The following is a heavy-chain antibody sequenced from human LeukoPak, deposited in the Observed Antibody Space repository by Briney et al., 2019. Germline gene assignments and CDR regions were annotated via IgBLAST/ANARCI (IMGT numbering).Heavy chain of an antibody. J-gene: IGHJ6*03. CDR1: GGTFSSYA. CDR3: ARVIRDYGGNSDPGYYYYMDV. CDR2: VIPIFGTA. D-gene: IGHD4-23*01. Sequence: SVKVSCKASGGTFSSYAISWVRQAPGQGLEWMGGVIPIFGTANYAQKFQGRVTITADESTSTAYMELSSLRSEDTAVYYCARVIRDYGGNSDPGYYYYMDVWGKGTTVTVSS. V-gene: IGHV1-69*13.